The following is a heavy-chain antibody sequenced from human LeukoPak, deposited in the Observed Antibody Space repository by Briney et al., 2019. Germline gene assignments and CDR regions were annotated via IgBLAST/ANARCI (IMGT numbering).Heavy chain of an antibody. Sequence: GASVKVSCKASGYTFTSYAMHWVRQAPGQRLEWMGWISAYNGNTNYAQKLQGRVTMTTDTSTSTAYMELRSLRSDDTAVYYCASPFVPIRQPAAYAFDIWGQGTMVTVSS. CDR2: ISAYNGNT. V-gene: IGHV1-18*01. CDR1: GYTFTSYA. D-gene: IGHD2-2*01. CDR3: ASPFVPIRQPAAYAFDI. J-gene: IGHJ3*02.